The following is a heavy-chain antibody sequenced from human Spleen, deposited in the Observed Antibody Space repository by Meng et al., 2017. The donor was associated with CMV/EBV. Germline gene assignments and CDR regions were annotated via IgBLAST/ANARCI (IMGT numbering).Heavy chain of an antibody. CDR2: IYSCGST. CDR1: EFTVSSNY. CDR3: AKPPFGVVIITAFDI. Sequence: GGSLRLSCAASEFTVSSNYMNWVRQAPGKGLEWVSIIYSCGSTYYTDSVKGRFTISRDNSKNTLYLQMNSLRAEDTAVYYCAKPPFGVVIITAFDIWGQGTMVTVSS. D-gene: IGHD3-3*01. J-gene: IGHJ3*02. V-gene: IGHV3-53*01.